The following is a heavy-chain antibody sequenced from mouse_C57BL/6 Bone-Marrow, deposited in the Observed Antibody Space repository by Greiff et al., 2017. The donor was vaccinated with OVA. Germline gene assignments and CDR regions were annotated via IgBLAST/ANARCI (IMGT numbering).Heavy chain of an antibody. D-gene: IGHD1-1*01. V-gene: IGHV1-72*01. Sequence: QVQLKQPGAELVKPGASVKLSCKASGYTFTSYWMHWVKQRPGRGLEWIGRIDPNSGGTKYNEKFKSKATLTVDKPSSTAYMQLSSLTSEDSAVYYCASSGYYGSSYDYWGQGTTLTVSS. CDR1: GYTFTSYW. J-gene: IGHJ2*01. CDR2: IDPNSGGT. CDR3: ASSGYYGSSYDY.